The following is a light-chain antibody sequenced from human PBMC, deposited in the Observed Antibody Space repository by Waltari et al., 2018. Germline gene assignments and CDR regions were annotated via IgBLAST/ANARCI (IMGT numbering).Light chain of an antibody. CDR2: GAS. CDR1: QSFYTN. J-gene: IGKJ4*01. Sequence: EIVLTQSPATLSVSLGERATLSCRARQSFYTNLAWYQQRPGQAPRLLIYGASTRGTDIPARFSGSGSGTEFTLTITTLQSEDFAVYYCQQYNKWPLTFGGGTKVEI. V-gene: IGKV3D-15*01. CDR3: QQYNKWPLT.